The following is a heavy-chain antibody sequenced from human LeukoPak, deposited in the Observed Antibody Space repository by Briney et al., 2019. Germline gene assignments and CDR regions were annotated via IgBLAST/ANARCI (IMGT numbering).Heavy chain of an antibody. V-gene: IGHV4-59*01. CDR1: GGSISSYY. CDR3: ARDFAPPVAVVGLWNDAFDI. CDR2: IYYSGST. D-gene: IGHD6-19*01. Sequence: SETLSLTCTVSGGSISSYYWSWIRQPPGKGLEWIGYIYYSGSTNYNPSLKSRVTISVDTSKKQFSLKLSSVTAADTAVYYCARDFAPPVAVVGLWNDAFDIWGQGTMVTVSS. J-gene: IGHJ3*02.